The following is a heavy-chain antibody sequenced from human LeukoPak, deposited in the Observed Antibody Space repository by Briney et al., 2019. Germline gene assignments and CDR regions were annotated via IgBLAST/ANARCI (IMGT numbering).Heavy chain of an antibody. CDR3: AREKGSSSPGYYYYYYMDV. CDR2: ISGSGGST. V-gene: IGHV3-23*01. CDR1: GFTFSSYA. Sequence: GGSLRLSCAASGFTFSSYAMSWVRQAPGKGLEWVSAISGSGGSTYYADSVKGRFTISRDNSKNTLYLQMNSLRAEDTAVYYCAREKGSSSPGYYYYYYMDVWGKGTTVTVSS. D-gene: IGHD6-6*01. J-gene: IGHJ6*03.